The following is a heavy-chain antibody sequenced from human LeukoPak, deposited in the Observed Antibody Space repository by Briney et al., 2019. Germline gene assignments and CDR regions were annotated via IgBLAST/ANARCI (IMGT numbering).Heavy chain of an antibody. Sequence: SETLSLTCAVYGGSFSGYYWSWIRQPPGKGLEWIGEINHSGSTNYNPSLESRVTISVDTSKNQFSLKLSSVTAADTAVYYCARGKSKDCSSTSCYNRVTAFDIWGQGTMVTVSS. CDR3: ARGKSKDCSSTSCYNRVTAFDI. CDR2: INHSGST. V-gene: IGHV4-34*01. CDR1: GGSFSGYY. D-gene: IGHD2-2*02. J-gene: IGHJ3*02.